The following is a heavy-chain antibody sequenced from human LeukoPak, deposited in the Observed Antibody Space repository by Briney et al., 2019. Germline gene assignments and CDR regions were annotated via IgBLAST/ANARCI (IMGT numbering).Heavy chain of an antibody. CDR2: INTNTGNP. Sequence: ASVKVSRKASGYTFSAYDISWMRQAPGQGLEWMGGINTNTGNPTYAQGFTGRFVFSLDSSVSTAYLQIDSVEAEDTAVYFCARDLAVPGTARGYWGQGTLVTVSS. CDR1: GYTFSAYD. J-gene: IGHJ4*02. CDR3: ARDLAVPGTARGY. V-gene: IGHV7-4-1*01. D-gene: IGHD6-19*01.